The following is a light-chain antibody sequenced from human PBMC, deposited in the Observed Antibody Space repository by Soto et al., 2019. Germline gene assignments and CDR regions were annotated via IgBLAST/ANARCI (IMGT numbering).Light chain of an antibody. J-gene: IGKJ5*01. CDR3: QQYYSYPIT. Sequence: VVLTQSPFPMSLSPLERSTLSSRASQRFRGLLAWYQQKPGQAPRLLIYDAYNRATGIPPRFSGSGSGTDFTLTISCLQSEDFATYYCQQYYSYPITFGQGTRLEIK. V-gene: IGKV3-11*01. CDR1: QRFRGL. CDR2: DAY.